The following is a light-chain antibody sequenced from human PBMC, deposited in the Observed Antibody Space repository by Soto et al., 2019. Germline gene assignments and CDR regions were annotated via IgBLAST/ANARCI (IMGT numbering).Light chain of an antibody. CDR3: SSYTSSSTLV. J-gene: IGLJ2*01. V-gene: IGLV2-14*03. Sequence: QSALTQPASVSGSPGQSITISCTGTNSDVGGYNYVSWYQHHPGKAPKLMIYDVSNRPSGVSNRFSGSKSGNTASLTISGLQAEDEADYYCSSYTSSSTLVFGGGTKVTVL. CDR2: DVS. CDR1: NSDVGGYNY.